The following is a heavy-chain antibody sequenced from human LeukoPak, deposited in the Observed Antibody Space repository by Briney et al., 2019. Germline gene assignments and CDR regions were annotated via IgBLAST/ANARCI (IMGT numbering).Heavy chain of an antibody. D-gene: IGHD1-14*01. J-gene: IGHJ6*02. Sequence: GGSLRLSCAASGFNFGNGLMHWVRQTPRKGLEWVSYMSRGFSGKFYADSVKGRFTISRDNSNNVLYLQMDSLRDEDSAIYYCAREPPPIVRGPAPTYSYALDVWGQGTTVIVSS. V-gene: IGHV3-NL1*01. CDR2: MSRGFSGK. CDR3: AREPPPIVRGPAPTYSYALDV. CDR1: GFNFGNGL.